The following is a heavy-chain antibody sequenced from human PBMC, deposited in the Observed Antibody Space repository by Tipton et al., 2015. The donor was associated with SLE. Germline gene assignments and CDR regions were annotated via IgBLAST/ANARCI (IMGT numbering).Heavy chain of an antibody. J-gene: IGHJ3*02. CDR2: IHQSGST. CDR3: ARVYSGSYYKGFDI. CDR1: GYSISSGFY. Sequence: TLSLTCSVSGYSISSGFYWAWIRQPPGKGLEWIGSIHQSGSTFYSSSLKSRVTISVDTSRIQFSLNLSSATAADTAVYHCARVYSGSYYKGFDIWGQGTMVTVSS. V-gene: IGHV4-38-2*02. D-gene: IGHD1-26*01.